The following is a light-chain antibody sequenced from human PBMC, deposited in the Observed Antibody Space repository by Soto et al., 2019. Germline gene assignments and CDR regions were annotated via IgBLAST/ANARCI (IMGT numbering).Light chain of an antibody. CDR2: GAS. CDR3: QQYVSSGT. Sequence: DIVLTQSPGSLSLSPGERATLSCRASQSVDSSFFAWYQQKPGQAPRLLIYGASKRATGTPDRFSGSWSGTDFPLTITRLEPEDFAVYYCQQYVSSGTFGQGTKVEIK. V-gene: IGKV3-20*01. CDR1: QSVDSSF. J-gene: IGKJ1*01.